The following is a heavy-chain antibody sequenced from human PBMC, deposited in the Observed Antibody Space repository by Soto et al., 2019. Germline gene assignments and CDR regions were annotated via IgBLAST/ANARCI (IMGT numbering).Heavy chain of an antibody. CDR2: IYYSGST. D-gene: IGHD4-17*01. CDR1: GGSISSCGYY. V-gene: IGHV4-31*03. CDR3: ARSDYGDYEEAVYFQP. Sequence: QVQLQESGPGLVKPSQTLSLTCTVSGGSISSCGYYWSWIRQHPGKGLEWIGYIYYSGSTYYNPSIESRVTIPVDTSKNQFALKLSSVTAADTAVYYCARSDYGDYEEAVYFQPWGEGTLVTVSS. J-gene: IGHJ1*01.